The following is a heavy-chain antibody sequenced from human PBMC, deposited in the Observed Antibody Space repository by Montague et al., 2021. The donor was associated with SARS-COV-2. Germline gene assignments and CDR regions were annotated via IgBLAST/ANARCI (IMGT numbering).Heavy chain of an antibody. J-gene: IGHJ4*02. CDR2: TYYRSRWSN. D-gene: IGHD1-26*01. Sequence: CAISGDSVSSNSATRHWIRQSPSRGLEWLRRTYYRSRWSNDYAVSVRRRIIINPDTSTNQFSLQLSSVTPEDTAVYFCARERWAVGVSFDYWGQGTLVTVSS. CDR1: GDSVSSNSAT. V-gene: IGHV6-1*01. CDR3: ARERWAVGVSFDY.